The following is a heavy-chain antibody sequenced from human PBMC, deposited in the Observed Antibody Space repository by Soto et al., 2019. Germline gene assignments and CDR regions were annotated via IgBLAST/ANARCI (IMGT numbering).Heavy chain of an antibody. J-gene: IGHJ6*02. D-gene: IGHD1-26*01. V-gene: IGHV4-4*02. CDR3: ARVRGSYYYGMDV. CDR2: IYHSGST. Sequence: SETLSLTCAFSGFSISSSNWWSWVRQPPGKGLEWIGEIYHSGSTNYNPSLKSRVTISVDKSKNQFSLKLSSVTAADTAVYYCARVRGSYYYGMDVWGQGTTVTVSS. CDR1: GFSISSSNW.